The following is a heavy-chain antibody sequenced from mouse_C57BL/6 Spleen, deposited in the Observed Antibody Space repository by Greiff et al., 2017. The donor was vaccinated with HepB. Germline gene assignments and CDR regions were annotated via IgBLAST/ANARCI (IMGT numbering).Heavy chain of an antibody. CDR1: DSEVFPIAY. J-gene: IGHJ2*01. CDR3: ARHIYYGSSLYYFDY. CDR2: ILPSIGRT. D-gene: IGHD1-1*01. V-gene: IGHV15-2*01. Sequence: QVQLQQSGSELRSPGSSVKLSCKDFDSEVFPIAYMSWVRQKPGHGFEWIGGILPSIGRTIYGEKFEDKATLDADTLSNTAYLELNSLTSEDSAIYYCARHIYYGSSLYYFDYWGQGTTLTVSS.